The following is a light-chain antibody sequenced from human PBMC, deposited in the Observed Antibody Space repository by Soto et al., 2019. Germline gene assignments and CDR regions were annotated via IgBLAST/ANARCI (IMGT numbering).Light chain of an antibody. CDR1: QGISSY. J-gene: IGKJ5*01. V-gene: IGKV1-9*01. CDR3: QQLNSYPST. Sequence: DLQLTQSPSFLSASVGDRVTITCRASQGISSYLAWYQQKPGKAPKLLIYAASTLQSGVPSRFSGSGSVTEFTLTISSLQPEDFATYYCQQLNSYPSTFGQGTRLEIK. CDR2: AAS.